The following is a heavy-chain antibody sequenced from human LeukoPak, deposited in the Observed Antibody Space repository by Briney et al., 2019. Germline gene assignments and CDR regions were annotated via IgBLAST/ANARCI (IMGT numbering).Heavy chain of an antibody. CDR1: GFTFSSYS. J-gene: IGHJ4*02. Sequence: PGGSLRLSCAASGFTFSSYSMNWVRQAPGKGLEWVSYISSSSSTIYYADSVKGRFTISRDNAKNSLYLQMNSLRAEDTAVYYCVGVKTWFGELGGFDYWGQGTLVTVSS. CDR2: ISSSSSTI. V-gene: IGHV3-48*01. CDR3: VGVKTWFGELGGFDY. D-gene: IGHD3-10*01.